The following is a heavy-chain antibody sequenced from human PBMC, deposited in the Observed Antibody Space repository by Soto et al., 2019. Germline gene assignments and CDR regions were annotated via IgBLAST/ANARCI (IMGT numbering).Heavy chain of an antibody. CDR1: GFSLTSSGVG. J-gene: IGHJ6*04. D-gene: IGHD1-1*01. CDR2: IYWNEDR. V-gene: IGHV2-5*01. Sequence: QITLKESGPTLVKPTQTLTLTCTVSGFSLTSSGVGVGWIRQPPGRSLEWLAAIYWNEDRRRSPSLESRLTNTTDTSKNQVVLTMTNMDPVDTDTYYCIYRRQLYDYHGLDVCGEGTTVTVSS. CDR3: IYRRQLYDYHGLDV.